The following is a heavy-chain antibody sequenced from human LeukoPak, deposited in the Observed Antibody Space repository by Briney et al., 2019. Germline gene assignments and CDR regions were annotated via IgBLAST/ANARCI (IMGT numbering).Heavy chain of an antibody. D-gene: IGHD3-10*01. CDR3: AKVLYGSGSYLNGFDY. J-gene: IGHJ4*02. Sequence: GGSLRLSCAASGFTFSSYAVNWVRQAPGKGLEWVSAISGSGGRTFYADSVKGRFTISRDNSKNTLYLQMISLRAEDTAVYYCAKVLYGSGSYLNGFDYWGQGTLVTVSS. CDR1: GFTFSSYA. V-gene: IGHV3-23*01. CDR2: ISGSGGRT.